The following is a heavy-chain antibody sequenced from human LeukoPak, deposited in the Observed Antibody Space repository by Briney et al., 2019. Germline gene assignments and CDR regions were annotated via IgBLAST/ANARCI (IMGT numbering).Heavy chain of an antibody. CDR1: GFTFSSYE. D-gene: IGHD6-13*01. CDR3: ARRSSGWYAFDI. Sequence: GGSLRLSCEASGFTFSSYEINWVRQPPGRGLEWISYISVGGSTTYYADSVVGRFTISRDNAKNSLYLQMINLRAEDTALYYCARRSSGWYAFDIWGQGTMVSVSS. J-gene: IGHJ3*02. V-gene: IGHV3-48*03. CDR2: ISVGGSTT.